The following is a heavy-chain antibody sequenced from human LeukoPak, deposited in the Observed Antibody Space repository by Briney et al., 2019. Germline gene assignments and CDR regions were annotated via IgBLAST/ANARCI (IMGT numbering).Heavy chain of an antibody. CDR3: ARGCESSCYVGNWFDP. J-gene: IGHJ5*02. CDR2: IKQDGSEK. V-gene: IGHV3-7*01. Sequence: GGSLRLSCSASGFTCSHYWMNWVRQAPGKGLEWVASIKQDGSEKYYVGSVKGRFTISRDNAKNSLYVQMNSLSAEHTAVYYCARGCESSCYVGNWFDPWGQGTLVTVSS. CDR1: GFTCSHYW. D-gene: IGHD2-2*01.